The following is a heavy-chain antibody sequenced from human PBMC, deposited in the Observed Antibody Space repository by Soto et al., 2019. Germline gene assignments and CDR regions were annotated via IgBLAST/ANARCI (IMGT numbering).Heavy chain of an antibody. J-gene: IGHJ5*02. CDR1: GGSINNYY. CDR2: IYGSGST. D-gene: IGHD1-1*01. V-gene: IGHV4-59*01. CDR3: ARRTDTANWLDP. Sequence: SETLSLTCTVSGGSINNYYWTWFRQPPGKALEWIGYIYGSGSTNYNPSLKSRVTMSVDTSKNQFSLKLTSVTAADTAVYYCARRTDTANWLDPWGQGTLATVSS.